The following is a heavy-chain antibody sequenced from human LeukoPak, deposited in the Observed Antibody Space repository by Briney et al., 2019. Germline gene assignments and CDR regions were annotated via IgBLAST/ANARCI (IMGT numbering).Heavy chain of an antibody. CDR3: ARGPGYCSSTSCYNYYYYYYMDV. V-gene: IGHV1-69*13. CDR2: IIPIFGRE. D-gene: IGHD2-2*02. CDR1: GGTFSSYA. Sequence: ASVKVSCKASGGTFSSYAISWVRQAPGQGVEGMGGIIPIFGRENYAKNSQGRVTITADESTSTAYMELSSLRSEDTAVYYCARGPGYCSSTSCYNYYYYYYMDVWGKGTTVTVSS. J-gene: IGHJ6*03.